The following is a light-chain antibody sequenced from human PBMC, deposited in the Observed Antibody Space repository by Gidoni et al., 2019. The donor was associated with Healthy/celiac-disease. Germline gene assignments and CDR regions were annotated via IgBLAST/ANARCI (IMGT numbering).Light chain of an antibody. Sequence: DIVLTQSPDSLAVSLGERATINCKSSQSVLYSSNDKNYLAWYQQKPGQPPKLLIYWASTRGSGVPDRFSGSGSGTDFTLTISSLQAEDVAVYYCQQYYSTPPTFGQXTRLEIK. CDR3: QQYYSTPPT. J-gene: IGKJ5*01. CDR2: WAS. V-gene: IGKV4-1*01. CDR1: QSVLYSSNDKNY.